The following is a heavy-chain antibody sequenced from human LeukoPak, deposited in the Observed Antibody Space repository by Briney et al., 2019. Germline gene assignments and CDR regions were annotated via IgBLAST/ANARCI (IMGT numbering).Heavy chain of an antibody. Sequence: SVKVSCKASGGTFRSYAISWVRQAPGQGREWVGRIIPIFGTAHHAQKFQDRVTITTGDSKSTVYIELRRLISEDTAVYYCARHSGYCSRTSCFQYYDFWSGYRYYFDYWGQGTLVTVSS. CDR1: GGTFRSYA. D-gene: IGHD3-3*01. CDR2: IIPIFGTA. V-gene: IGHV1-69*05. CDR3: ARHSGYCSRTSCFQYYDFWSGYRYYFDY. J-gene: IGHJ4*02.